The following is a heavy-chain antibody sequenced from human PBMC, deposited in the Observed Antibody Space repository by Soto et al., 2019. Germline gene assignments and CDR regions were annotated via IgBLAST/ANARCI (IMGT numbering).Heavy chain of an antibody. CDR1: GYTFTSYY. D-gene: IGHD1-20*01. CDR3: ARERARYNWNPLKGGMDV. V-gene: IGHV1-46*01. CDR2: INPSGGST. Sequence: ASVKVSCKASGYTFTSYYMHRVRQAPGQGLEWMGIINPSGGSTSYAQKFQGRVTMTRDTSTSTVYMELSSLRSEDTAVYYCARERARYNWNPLKGGMDVWGQGTTVTVSS. J-gene: IGHJ6*02.